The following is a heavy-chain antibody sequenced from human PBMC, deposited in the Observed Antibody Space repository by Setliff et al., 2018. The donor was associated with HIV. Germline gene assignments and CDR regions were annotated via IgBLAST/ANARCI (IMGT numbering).Heavy chain of an antibody. J-gene: IGHJ6*03. CDR3: GRAKSWYYYMDV. D-gene: IGHD3-10*01. CDR2: IRSEAYGGTR. CDR1: GFTFADYA. Sequence: GGSLRLSCTTSGFTFADYALLWVRQAPGKGLEWVGFIRSEAYGGTREYAASVKGRFTISRDDSKSIAYLQMNSLKAEDTAVYYCGRAKSWYYYMDVWGKGTTVTVSS. V-gene: IGHV3-49*04.